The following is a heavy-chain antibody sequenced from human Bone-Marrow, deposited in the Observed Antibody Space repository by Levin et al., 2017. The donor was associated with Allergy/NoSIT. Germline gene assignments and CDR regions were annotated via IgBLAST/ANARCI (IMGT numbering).Heavy chain of an antibody. J-gene: IGHJ4*02. D-gene: IGHD6-13*01. CDR2: ISYDGSNK. CDR1: GFTFSSYA. CDR3: AREGSSSWTGGYFDY. Sequence: GESLKISCAASGFTFSSYAMHWVRQAPGKGLEWVAVISYDGSNKYYADSVKGRFTISRDNSKNTLYLQMNSLRAEDTAVYYCAREGSSSWTGGYFDYWGQGTLVTVSS. V-gene: IGHV3-30*04.